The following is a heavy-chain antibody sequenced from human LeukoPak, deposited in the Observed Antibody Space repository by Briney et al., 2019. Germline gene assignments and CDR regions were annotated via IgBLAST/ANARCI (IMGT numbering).Heavy chain of an antibody. V-gene: IGHV4-59*08. CDR1: GGSISSFY. CDR2: IYYGGIT. J-gene: IGHJ3*02. D-gene: IGHD3-10*01. Sequence: PSETLSLTCTVSGGSISSFYWSWIRQPPGKGLEWLGYIYYGGITNYNPSLKSRVTISVDTSKNQFSLKLSSVTAADTAVYYCARCWGRSSGDAFDIWGQGTMVTVSS. CDR3: ARCWGRSSGDAFDI.